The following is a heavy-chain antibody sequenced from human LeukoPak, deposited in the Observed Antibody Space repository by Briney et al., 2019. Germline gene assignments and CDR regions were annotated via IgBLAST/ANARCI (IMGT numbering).Heavy chain of an antibody. D-gene: IGHD2-15*01. V-gene: IGHV1-2*02. CDR1: GYTFTGYY. CDR2: INPNSGGT. Sequence: ASVKVSCKASGYTFTGYYMHWVRQAPGQGLEWMGWINPNSGGTNYAQKFQGRVTMTRDTSISTAYMELSRLRSDDTAVYYCAREAAFSSHFDYWGQGTLVTVSS. CDR3: AREAAFSSHFDY. J-gene: IGHJ4*02.